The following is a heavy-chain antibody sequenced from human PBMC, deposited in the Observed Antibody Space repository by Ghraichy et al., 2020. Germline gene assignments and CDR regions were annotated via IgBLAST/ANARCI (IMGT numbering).Heavy chain of an antibody. CDR3: ARSGPLHEHIVVVTAEGGFDY. CDR1: GGSVSSGSYY. J-gene: IGHJ4*02. D-gene: IGHD2-21*02. V-gene: IGHV4-61*01. CDR2: IYYSGST. Sequence: SETLSLTCTVSGGSVSSGSYYWSWIRQPPGKGLEWIGYIYYSGSTNYNPSLKSRVTISVDTSKNQFSLKLSSVTAADTAVYYCARSGPLHEHIVVVTAEGGFDYWGQGTLVTVSS.